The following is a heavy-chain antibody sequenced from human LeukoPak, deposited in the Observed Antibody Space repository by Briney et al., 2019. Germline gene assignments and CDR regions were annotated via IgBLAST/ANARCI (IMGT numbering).Heavy chain of an antibody. D-gene: IGHD3-10*01. CDR1: GFSFSSYS. J-gene: IGHJ4*02. V-gene: IGHV3-69-1*01. Sequence: GGCLRLSCAASGFSFSSYSMNWVRPAPGKGVEWGATMSRSSAIYYADSVKGRFTISRDNSKNILYLQMNSLRAEDTALYYCARDPMVRGVIIMGGGPLWGYWGQGTLVTVSS. CDR3: ARDPMVRGVIIMGGGPLWGY. CDR2: MSRSSAI.